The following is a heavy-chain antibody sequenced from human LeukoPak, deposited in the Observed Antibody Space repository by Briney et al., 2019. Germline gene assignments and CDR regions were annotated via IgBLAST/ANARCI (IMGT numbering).Heavy chain of an antibody. D-gene: IGHD7-27*01. J-gene: IGHJ4*02. CDR2: IKQDGSEK. Sequence: GGSLRLSCAVPGFPFSTFWMSWVRQAPGKGLEWVGNIKQDGSEKYYVDSVKGRLTISRDNAKNSLYLQMNSLRVEDTAIYYCARDYVWGSSESDYWGQGTLLTVSS. CDR1: GFPFSTFW. V-gene: IGHV3-7*01. CDR3: ARDYVWGSSESDY.